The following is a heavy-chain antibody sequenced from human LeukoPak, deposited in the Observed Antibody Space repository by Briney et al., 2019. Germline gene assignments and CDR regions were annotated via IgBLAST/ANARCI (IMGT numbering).Heavy chain of an antibody. J-gene: IGHJ4*02. CDR1: GHSFGNYG. Sequence: ASVKVSCKASGHSFGNYGFSWVRQAPGQGLEWMGSISAHNGNTNIAQKFQGRVTMTTDTSTTTAYMDLRSLSSDDTAVYYCARDRQCSGGSCYSDYWGQGTLVTVSS. CDR3: ARDRQCSGGSCYSDY. V-gene: IGHV1-18*01. CDR2: ISAHNGNT. D-gene: IGHD2-15*01.